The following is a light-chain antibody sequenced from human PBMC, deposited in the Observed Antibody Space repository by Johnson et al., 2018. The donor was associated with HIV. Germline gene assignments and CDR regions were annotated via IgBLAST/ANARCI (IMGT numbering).Light chain of an antibody. CDR3: GTWDTSLSAGGV. CDR2: DNN. V-gene: IGLV1-51*01. Sequence: QSVLTQSPSVSAAPGQKVTISCSGSSSNIGNNYVSWYQQLPGTAPKLLIYDNNKRPPGIPARFSGLKPGTSAPLGIPDLQPGYESDYYCGTWDTSLSAGGVFGSGTKVTVL. J-gene: IGLJ1*01. CDR1: SSNIGNNY.